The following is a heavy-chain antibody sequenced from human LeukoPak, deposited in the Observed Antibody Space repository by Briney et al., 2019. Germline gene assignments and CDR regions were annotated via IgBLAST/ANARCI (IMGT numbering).Heavy chain of an antibody. CDR3: ARGSCSSTSCFMDV. D-gene: IGHD2-2*01. CDR1: GYTFTTYK. J-gene: IGHJ6*02. Sequence: ASVKVSCKASGYTFTTYKMHWVRQAPGQRLEWMGWINAGKGNTKYSQKLQGRVTITGDTSASTAYMELSSLRSEDTAVYYCARGSCSSTSCFMDVWGQGTTVTVSS. CDR2: INAGKGNT. V-gene: IGHV1-3*01.